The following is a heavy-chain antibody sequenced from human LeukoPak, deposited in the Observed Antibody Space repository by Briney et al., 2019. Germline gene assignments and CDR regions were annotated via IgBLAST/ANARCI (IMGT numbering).Heavy chain of an antibody. D-gene: IGHD3-16*01. J-gene: IGHJ6*02. V-gene: IGHV4-4*09. Sequence: SETLSLTCTVSGGSISSYYWSWIRQPPGKGLEWIGYIYTSGSTKYNPSLKSRVTMSVDTSKNQFSLKLSSVTAADTAVYYCARGTFVDQYGMDVWGQGTTVTVSS. CDR3: ARGTFVDQYGMDV. CDR2: IYTSGST. CDR1: GGSISSYY.